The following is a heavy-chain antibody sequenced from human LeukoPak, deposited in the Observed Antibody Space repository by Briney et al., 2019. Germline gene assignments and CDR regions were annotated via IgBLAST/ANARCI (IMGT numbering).Heavy chain of an antibody. D-gene: IGHD6-6*01. CDR1: GGSISSYY. CDR3: ARDSKYSGSFTSFTDY. Sequence: SETLSLTCTVSGGSISSYYWSWIRQPPGKGLEWIGYIYHSGSTYYNPSPKSRVTISVDRSKNQFSLKLSSVTAADTAVYYCARDSKYSGSFTSFTDYWGQGTLVTISS. J-gene: IGHJ4*02. V-gene: IGHV4-59*12. CDR2: IYHSGST.